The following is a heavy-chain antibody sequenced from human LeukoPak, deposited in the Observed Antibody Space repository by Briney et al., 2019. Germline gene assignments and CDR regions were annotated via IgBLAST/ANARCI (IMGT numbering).Heavy chain of an antibody. J-gene: IGHJ3*02. CDR3: ARAAYCGGDCYSGIFDI. CDR2: IYYSGST. V-gene: IGHV4-59*01. CDR1: GGSISSYY. D-gene: IGHD2-21*02. Sequence: PSQTLSLTCAVSGGSISSYYWSWIRQPPGKGLERIGYIYYSGSTNYNPSLKSRVTISVDTSNNQFSLKLSSVTAADTAVYYCARAAYCGGDCYSGIFDIWGQGTMVTVSS.